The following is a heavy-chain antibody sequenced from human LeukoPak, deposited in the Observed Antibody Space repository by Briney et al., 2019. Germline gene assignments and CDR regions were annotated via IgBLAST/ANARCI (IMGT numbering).Heavy chain of an antibody. J-gene: IGHJ4*02. CDR3: ARGGATYYFDY. D-gene: IGHD1-26*01. CDR2: MKQDGSEE. CDR1: GFTFSSYS. Sequence: GGSLRLSCAASGFTFSSYSMSWVRQAPGKGLECVANMKQDGSEEYCVDSVKGRFTISRDSAKNSVYLQMNSLRAEDTAVYYCARGGATYYFDYWGQGTLVTVSS. V-gene: IGHV3-7*04.